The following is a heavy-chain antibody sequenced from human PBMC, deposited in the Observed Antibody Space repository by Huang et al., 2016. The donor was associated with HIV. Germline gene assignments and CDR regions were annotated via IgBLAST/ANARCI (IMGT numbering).Heavy chain of an antibody. V-gene: IGHV3-30*18. Sequence: QVQLVESGGGVVQPGRSLRLSCAAFGFTFNKFEMHWVRQAPGKVLGWVAIISNDRSIKYHADSVKARFTISRDNSKNTVYLQMNSLRVEDTAVYYCAKDGRGSGTYYDYFEYWGQGTLVTVSS. D-gene: IGHD1-26*01. CDR3: AKDGRGSGTYYDYFEY. CDR1: GFTFNKFE. J-gene: IGHJ4*02. CDR2: ISNDRSIK.